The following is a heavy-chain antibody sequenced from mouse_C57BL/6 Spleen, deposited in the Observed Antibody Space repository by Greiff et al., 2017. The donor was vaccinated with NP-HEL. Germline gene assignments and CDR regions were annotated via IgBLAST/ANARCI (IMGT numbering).Heavy chain of an antibody. CDR3: ARSHYYGKDFDV. CDR1: GYAFSSYW. V-gene: IGHV1-80*01. J-gene: IGHJ1*03. Sequence: QVQLQQSGAELVKPGASVKISCKASGYAFSSYWMNWVKQRPGQGLEWIGQIYPGDGDTNYNGKFKGKATLTADKSSSTAYMQLSSLTSEDSAVYFCARSHYYGKDFDVWGTGTTVTVSS. D-gene: IGHD1-1*01. CDR2: IYPGDGDT.